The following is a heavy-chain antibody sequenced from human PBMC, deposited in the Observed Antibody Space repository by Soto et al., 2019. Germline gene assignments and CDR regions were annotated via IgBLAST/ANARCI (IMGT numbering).Heavy chain of an antibody. Sequence: SETLSLTCAVSGYSISSGYYWGWIRQPPGKGLEWIGSIYHSGSTYYNPSLKSRVTISVVTSKNQFSLKLSSVTAADTAVYYCAREKLGPNDYYYYYGMDVWGQANTVTVSS. CDR3: AREKLGPNDYYYYYGMDV. V-gene: IGHV4-38-2*01. CDR1: GYSISSGYY. D-gene: IGHD1-1*01. CDR2: IYHSGST. J-gene: IGHJ6*02.